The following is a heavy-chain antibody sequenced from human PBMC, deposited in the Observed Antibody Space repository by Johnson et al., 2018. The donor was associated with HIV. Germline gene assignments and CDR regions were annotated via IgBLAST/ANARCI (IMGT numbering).Heavy chain of an antibody. Sequence: VQLVESGGGLVQPGGSLSLSCTASGFTFSSYAMSWVRQAPGKGLEWVSTIIGSGGNTYYAESVKGRFTISRDNSKNTLYLQMNSLIAEDTAVFYCAKDAYCSGGRCYGFGAFDIWGQGTMVTVSS. J-gene: IGHJ3*02. CDR2: IIGSGGNT. V-gene: IGHV3-23*04. D-gene: IGHD2-15*01. CDR3: AKDAYCSGGRCYGFGAFDI. CDR1: GFTFSSYA.